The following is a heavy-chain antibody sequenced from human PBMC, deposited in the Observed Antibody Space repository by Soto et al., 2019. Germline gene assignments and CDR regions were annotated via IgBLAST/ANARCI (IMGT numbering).Heavy chain of an antibody. CDR3: ARANHPIYGSGSYYKFGENYYYGMDV. V-gene: IGHV3-7*02. J-gene: IGHJ6*02. CDR1: GFTFSSYW. D-gene: IGHD3-10*01. Sequence: PGGSLRLSCAASGFTFSSYWMSWVRQAPGKGLEWVANIKQDGSEKYYVDSVKGRFTISRDNAKNSLYLQMNSLRAEDTAVYYCARANHPIYGSGSYYKFGENYYYGMDVWGQGTTVTVSS. CDR2: IKQDGSEK.